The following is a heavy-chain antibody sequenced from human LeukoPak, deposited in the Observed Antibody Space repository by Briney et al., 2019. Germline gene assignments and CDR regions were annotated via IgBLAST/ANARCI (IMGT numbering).Heavy chain of an antibody. D-gene: IGHD3-10*01. CDR3: ARDPGYYGSGTRGAFDI. V-gene: IGHV4-4*07. Sequence: PSEPLSLTCTVWGLSMSSYYWSWIRQPAGKGLEWIGRIYTSGSTNYNPSFKSRVTMSVDTSKNQFSLKLSSVTAADTAVYYCARDPGYYGSGTRGAFDIWGQGTMVTVSS. CDR2: IYTSGST. CDR1: GLSMSSYY. J-gene: IGHJ3*02.